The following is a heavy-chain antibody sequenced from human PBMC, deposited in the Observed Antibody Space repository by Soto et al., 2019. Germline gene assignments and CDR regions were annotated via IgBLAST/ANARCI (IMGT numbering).Heavy chain of an antibody. V-gene: IGHV3-23*01. D-gene: IGHD3-3*01. Sequence: GGSLRLSCAASGFTFSSYAMSWVRQAPGKGLEWVSAISGSGGSTYYADSVKGRFTISRDNSKNTLYLQMNSLRAEDTAVYYFAKDLYDFWSGPVGGFDYWGQGTLVTVSS. CDR2: ISGSGGST. J-gene: IGHJ4*02. CDR1: GFTFSSYA. CDR3: AKDLYDFWSGPVGGFDY.